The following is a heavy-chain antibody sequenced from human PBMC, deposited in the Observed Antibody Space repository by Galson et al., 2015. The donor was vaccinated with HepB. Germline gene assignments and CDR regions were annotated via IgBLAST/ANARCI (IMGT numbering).Heavy chain of an antibody. CDR1: GVSISNNNSY. CDR2: IYYSGST. V-gene: IGHV4-39*01. D-gene: IGHD3-3*01. CDR3: ARLGFLGFFDSLPTWFDP. Sequence: TLSLTCTVSGVSISNNNSYWGWIRQPPGKGLECIGNIYYSGSTYYNPSLKSRVTMSVDTSKNQFSLRLTSVTAADTAVYYCARLGFLGFFDSLPTWFDPWGQGTLVTVSS. J-gene: IGHJ5*02.